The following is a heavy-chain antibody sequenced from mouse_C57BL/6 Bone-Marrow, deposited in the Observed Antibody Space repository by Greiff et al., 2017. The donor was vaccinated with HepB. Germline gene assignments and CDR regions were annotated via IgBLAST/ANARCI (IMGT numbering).Heavy chain of an antibody. CDR3: ERYGSSYAMDY. CDR2: IYPGSGNT. V-gene: IGHV1-66*01. CDR1: GYSFTSYY. J-gene: IGHJ4*01. Sequence: QVQLQQSGPELVKPGASVKISCKASGYSFTSYYIHWVKQRPGQGLEWIGWIYPGSGNTKYNEKFKGKATLTADTSSSTAYMQLSSLTSEDSAVYYGERYGSSYAMDYWGQGTSVTVSS. D-gene: IGHD1-1*01.